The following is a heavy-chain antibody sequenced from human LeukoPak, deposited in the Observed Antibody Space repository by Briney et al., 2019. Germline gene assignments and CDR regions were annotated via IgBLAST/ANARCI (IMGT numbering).Heavy chain of an antibody. CDR3: AKEAGQDYGALDAFDV. CDR2: IGGSSSSL. V-gene: IGHV3-21*01. D-gene: IGHD4-17*01. J-gene: IGHJ3*01. Sequence: GGSLRLSCAASGFTFSIYSMNWVRQAPGKGLEWVSSIGGSSSSLYYAESVKGRFTISRDNARNSLYLQMNSLRVEDTAVYYCAKEAGQDYGALDAFDVWGQGTMVTVSS. CDR1: GFTFSIYS.